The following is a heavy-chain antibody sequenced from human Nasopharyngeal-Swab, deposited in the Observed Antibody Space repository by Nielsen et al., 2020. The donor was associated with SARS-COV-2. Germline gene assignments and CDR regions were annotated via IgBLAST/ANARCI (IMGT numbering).Heavy chain of an antibody. J-gene: IGHJ6*02. CDR1: GYTFTGYY. CDR3: ARDSSDPYGMDV. CDR2: INPNSGGT. V-gene: IGHV1-2*04. D-gene: IGHD6-19*01. Sequence: ASVKVSCKASGYTFTGYYMHWVRQAPGQGLEWMGWINPNSGGTNYAQKFQGWVTMTRDTSISTAYMELSRLRADDTAVYYCARDSSDPYGMDVWGQGTTVTVSS.